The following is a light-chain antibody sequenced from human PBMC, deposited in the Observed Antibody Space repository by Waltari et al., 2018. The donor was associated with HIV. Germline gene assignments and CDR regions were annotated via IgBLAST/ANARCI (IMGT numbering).Light chain of an antibody. CDR1: QSVSSSY. Sequence: EIVLTSYHPTLALSPGERATLSCRTSQSVSSSYLAWYQQKPGQAPRLLIYGASNRATGIPDRFSGSGSGTDFSLTISRLEPEDFAVYYCQHYVSSPMFTFGPGTKVDIQ. V-gene: IGKV3-20*01. J-gene: IGKJ3*01. CDR2: GAS. CDR3: QHYVSSPMFT.